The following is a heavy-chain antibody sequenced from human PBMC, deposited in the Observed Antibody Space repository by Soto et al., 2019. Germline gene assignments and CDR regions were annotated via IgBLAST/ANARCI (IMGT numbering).Heavy chain of an antibody. CDR3: ARDSQYCFGGRCYSDFYGMDV. D-gene: IGHD2-15*01. CDR1: GGSITSRSCY. Sequence: SGTLSLTCAAFGGSITSRSCYCGRSRQPPGRKREGFGSICKRVSPYYTPSLKSRVTISLDTSKNQFSLTLSSVTAADTAVYYCARDSQYCFGGRCYSDFYGMDVWGQGTTVTVSS. V-gene: IGHV4-39*07. J-gene: IGHJ6*02. CDR2: ICKRVSP.